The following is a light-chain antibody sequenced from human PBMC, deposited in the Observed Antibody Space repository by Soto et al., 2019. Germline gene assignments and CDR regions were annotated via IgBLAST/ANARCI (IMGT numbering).Light chain of an antibody. V-gene: IGKV1-39*01. J-gene: IGKJ1*01. CDR1: QSISSY. Sequence: DIQITQSQSSLSASVGDRVTITCRASQSISSYLNWYQQKPGKAPSLLIYTASNLQTGVPSRFSGSGSGTHFTLTINSLQPEDFATYYCQQSYNTPRTFGQGTKVDIK. CDR3: QQSYNTPRT. CDR2: TAS.